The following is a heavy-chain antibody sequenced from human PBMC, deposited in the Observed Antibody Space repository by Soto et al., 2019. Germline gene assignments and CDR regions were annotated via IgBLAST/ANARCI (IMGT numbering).Heavy chain of an antibody. V-gene: IGHV1-69*13. Sequence: AASVKVSCKASGGTFSSYAISWVRQAPGQGLEWMGGIIPIFGTANYAQKFQGRVTITADESTSTAYMELSSLRSEDTAVYYCARAGGSVDTAMVSPETYYFDYWGQGTLVTVSS. CDR2: IIPIFGTA. CDR3: ARAGGSVDTAMVSPETYYFDY. CDR1: GGTFSSYA. J-gene: IGHJ4*02. D-gene: IGHD5-18*01.